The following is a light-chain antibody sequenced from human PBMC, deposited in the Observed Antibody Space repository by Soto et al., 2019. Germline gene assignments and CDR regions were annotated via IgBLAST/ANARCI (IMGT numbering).Light chain of an antibody. CDR1: SSNIGSNT. CDR3: AAWDDSLNGYV. CDR2: RNN. V-gene: IGLV1-44*01. Sequence: QSVLTQPPLASGTPGQRVTISCSGSSSNIGSNTVNWYQQLPGTAPKLLIYRNNQRPSGVPDRFSGSKSGTSASLAISGLQSEDEADYYCAAWDDSLNGYVFGTGTKLTVL. J-gene: IGLJ1*01.